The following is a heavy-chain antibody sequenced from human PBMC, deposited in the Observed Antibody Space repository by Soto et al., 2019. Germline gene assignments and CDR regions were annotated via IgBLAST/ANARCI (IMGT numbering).Heavy chain of an antibody. CDR3: ARVPDR. CDR2: IYHSGST. D-gene: IGHD2-2*01. J-gene: IGHJ5*02. Sequence: PSDTLSLTCAVSGGSISSGGYSWSWIRQPPGKGLEWIGYIYHSGSTYYNPSLKSRVTISVDRSKNQFSLKLSSVTAEDTAVYYCARVPDRWGQGTLVTVSS. CDR1: GGSISSGGYS. V-gene: IGHV4-30-2*01.